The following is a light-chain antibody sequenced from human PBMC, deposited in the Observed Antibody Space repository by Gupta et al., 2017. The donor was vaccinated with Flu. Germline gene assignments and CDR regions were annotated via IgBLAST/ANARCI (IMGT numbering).Light chain of an antibody. CDR2: GGC. V-gene: IGKV3-20*01. CDR3: QQECRSPIT. Sequence: GTLSLSPGERATRSCRARQMFDRECLAWYQQKPGQAPRLLINGGCKRANDIPDSFSGSGSGTDFTLTISRREPEDFAVYYCQQECRSPITFGGGTKVEIK. CDR1: QMFDREC. J-gene: IGKJ4*01.